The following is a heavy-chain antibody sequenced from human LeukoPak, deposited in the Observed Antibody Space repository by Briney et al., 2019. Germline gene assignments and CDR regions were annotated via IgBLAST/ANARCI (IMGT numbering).Heavy chain of an antibody. CDR3: ASLSAAVHLGAFDL. J-gene: IGHJ3*01. CDR1: GVSISPYY. D-gene: IGHD3-16*01. CDR2: IHTSGSN. Sequence: PSETLSLTCAVSGVSISPYYWPWIRQPPGKGLEWIGYIHTSGSNNQYPSLKSRVTISVDKSKNHFSLRLTSVTAADTAVYYCASLSAAVHLGAFDLWGQGTMVTVSS. V-gene: IGHV4-4*09.